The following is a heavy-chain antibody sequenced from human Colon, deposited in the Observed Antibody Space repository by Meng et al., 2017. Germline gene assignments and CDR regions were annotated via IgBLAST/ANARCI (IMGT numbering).Heavy chain of an antibody. J-gene: IGHJ4*02. Sequence: QVPLVQPGSELKKPGASVKVSCKASGYTFTSYAMNWVRQAPGQGLEWMGWINTNTGNPTYAKGFTGRFVFSLDTSVSTAYLQISSLKAADTAVYYCARLYCSGGSCYTIDYWGQGTLVTVSS. D-gene: IGHD2-15*01. CDR1: GYTFTSYA. V-gene: IGHV7-4-1*02. CDR3: ARLYCSGGSCYTIDY. CDR2: INTNTGNP.